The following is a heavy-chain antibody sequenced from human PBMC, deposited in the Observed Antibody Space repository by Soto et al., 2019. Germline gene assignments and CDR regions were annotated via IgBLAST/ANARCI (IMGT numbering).Heavy chain of an antibody. Sequence: QVQLVQSGAEVKKPGASVKVSCKASGYTFTSYAMHWVRQAPGQRLEWMGWINAGNGNTKYSQKFQGRVTITRDTSASTAYMGLSSVGSEETAVYYCARGVGSGLSDYWGQGTLVTVSS. CDR1: GYTFTSYA. V-gene: IGHV1-3*01. CDR3: ARGVGSGLSDY. J-gene: IGHJ4*02. CDR2: INAGNGNT. D-gene: IGHD1-26*01.